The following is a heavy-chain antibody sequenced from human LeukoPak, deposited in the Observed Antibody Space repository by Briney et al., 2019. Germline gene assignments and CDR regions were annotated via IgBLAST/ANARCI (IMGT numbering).Heavy chain of an antibody. V-gene: IGHV4-39*01. D-gene: IGHD5-18*01. CDR3: ARRRYIRGPDVVNPFDY. CDR1: GGSISSSTYY. CDR2: IHYSGST. J-gene: IGHJ4*02. Sequence: SETLSLTCTVSGGSISSSTYYWGWIRQSPGKGLEWIGTIHYSGSTHYNPSLKSRVTISVDTSKNQFSLKLSSATAADTAVYYCARRRYIRGPDVVNPFDYWGQGTLVTVSS.